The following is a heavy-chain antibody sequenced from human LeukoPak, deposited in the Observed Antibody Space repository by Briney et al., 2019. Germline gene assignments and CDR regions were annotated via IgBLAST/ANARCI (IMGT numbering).Heavy chain of an antibody. CDR2: ISGSGGRT. CDR1: GFTFSSYA. Sequence: GGSLRLSCAASGFTFSSYAMSWVRQAPGKGLEWVSGISGSGGRTYYADSVKGRFTISRDNSKNTLYLQMNSLRAEDTAVYYCAKSGYNRFDYWGQGTLVTVSS. CDR3: AKSGYNRFDY. J-gene: IGHJ4*02. V-gene: IGHV3-23*01. D-gene: IGHD5-24*01.